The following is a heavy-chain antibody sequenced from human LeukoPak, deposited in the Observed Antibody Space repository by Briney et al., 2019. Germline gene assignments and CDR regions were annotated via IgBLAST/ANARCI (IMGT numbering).Heavy chain of an antibody. D-gene: IGHD3-10*01. CDR1: GFTFSNYE. Sequence: GGSLRLSCAVSGFTFSNYEMNWVRQAPGKGLEWSSYISSSGTTIYYAGSVKGRFTISRDNAKNSLYLQMHSLRTEDTAVYYCARKYFGERYFDYWGQGTLVTVSS. CDR3: ARKYFGERYFDY. V-gene: IGHV3-48*03. CDR2: ISSSGTTI. J-gene: IGHJ4*02.